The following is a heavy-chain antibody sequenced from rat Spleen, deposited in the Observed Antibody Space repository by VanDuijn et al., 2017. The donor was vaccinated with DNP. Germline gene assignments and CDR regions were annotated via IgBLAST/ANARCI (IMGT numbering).Heavy chain of an antibody. CDR1: GFNFNDYW. CDR3: TTLTGRDY. D-gene: IGHD5-1*01. CDR2: ITSSGGST. J-gene: IGHJ2*01. V-gene: IGHV5-31*01. Sequence: EVQLVESGGGLVQPGRSLKLSCAASGFNFNDYWMTWIRQVPGKGLEWVASITSSGGSTYYPDSVKGRFTLSRDSVKSTLYLQMDSLRSEDTAIYYCTTLTGRDYWGQGVMVTVSS.